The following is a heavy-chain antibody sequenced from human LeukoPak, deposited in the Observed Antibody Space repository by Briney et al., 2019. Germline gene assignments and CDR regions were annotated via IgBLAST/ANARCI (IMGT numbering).Heavy chain of an antibody. V-gene: IGHV3-33*01. Sequence: PGGSPTLSCPASGFTFSSYVMHWVRQAPGQGLEGVGLIWYDGSNEYYADSVKGRFTISRDNSKNTLFLQLNSLRADDTAVYYCATNVGWYLDSWGQGTLVTVSS. CDR1: GFTFSSYV. CDR3: ATNVGWYLDS. CDR2: IWYDGSNE. D-gene: IGHD6-19*01. J-gene: IGHJ4*02.